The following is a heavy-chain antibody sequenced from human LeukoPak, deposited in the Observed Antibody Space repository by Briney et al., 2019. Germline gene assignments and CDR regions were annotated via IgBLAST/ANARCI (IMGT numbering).Heavy chain of an antibody. J-gene: IGHJ4*02. V-gene: IGHV4-59*01. Sequence: SETLSLTCTVSGGSISSYYWSWIRQPPGKGREWIGYIYYSGSTNYNPSLKSRVTISVDTSKNQFSLKLSSVTAADTAVYYCARGDFWSGYLFDYWGQGTPVTVSS. D-gene: IGHD3-3*01. CDR2: IYYSGST. CDR3: ARGDFWSGYLFDY. CDR1: GGSISSYY.